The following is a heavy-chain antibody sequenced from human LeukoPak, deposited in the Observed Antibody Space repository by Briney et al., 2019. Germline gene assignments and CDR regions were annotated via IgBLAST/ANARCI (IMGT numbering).Heavy chain of an antibody. CDR3: ARDFEYSSSRAAGY. Sequence: ASVKVSCKASGYNFNDYGITWVRQAPGQGLEWMGWISGYNGNTYHAPNLQDRITVTADTSTSTAYLEVKSLTSDDTAMYYCARDFEYSSSRAAGYWGQGTLVTVSS. J-gene: IGHJ4*02. D-gene: IGHD6-6*01. CDR2: ISGYNGNT. V-gene: IGHV1-18*01. CDR1: GYNFNDYG.